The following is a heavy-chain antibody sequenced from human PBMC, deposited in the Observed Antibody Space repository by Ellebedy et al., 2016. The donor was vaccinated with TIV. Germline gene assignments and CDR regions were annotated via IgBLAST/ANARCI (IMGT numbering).Heavy chain of an antibody. V-gene: IGHV3-33*01. CDR1: GFTFSSYG. J-gene: IGHJ2*01. Sequence: GGSLRLSCAASGFTFSSYGMHWVRQAPGKGLEWVAVIWYDGSNKYYADSVKGRFTISRDNSKNPLYLQMNSLRAEDTAVYYCARDSGGWYFDLWGRGTLLTVSS. CDR3: ARDSGGWYFDL. CDR2: IWYDGSNK. D-gene: IGHD3-10*01.